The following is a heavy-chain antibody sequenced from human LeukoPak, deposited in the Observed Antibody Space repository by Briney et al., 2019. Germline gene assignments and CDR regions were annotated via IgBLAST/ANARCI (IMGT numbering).Heavy chain of an antibody. CDR2: IYYSGST. V-gene: IGHV4-61*01. CDR3: ARARGILWFGELSPIYYFDY. D-gene: IGHD3-10*01. CDR1: GGSVSSGSYY. Sequence: SETLSLTCTVSGGSVSSGSYYWSWIRQPPGKGLEWIGYIYYSGSTNYNPSLKSRVTISVDTSKNQFSLKLSSVTAADTAVYYCARARGILWFGELSPIYYFDYWGQGTLVTVSS. J-gene: IGHJ4*02.